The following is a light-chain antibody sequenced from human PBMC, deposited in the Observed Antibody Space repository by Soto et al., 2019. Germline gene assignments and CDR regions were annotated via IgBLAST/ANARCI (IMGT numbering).Light chain of an antibody. V-gene: IGKV3-15*01. CDR1: QSVSSK. Sequence: EMGVSHSLVAVSVTPSERATLSCRVSQSVSSKLAWYPQKPGQAPRLLIYDTSTRATGIPARFSGSGSGTEFTLTISSLQSEDFAVYYCQQYSNWPPITFGQGTRLE. CDR3: QQYSNWPPIT. CDR2: DTS. J-gene: IGKJ5*01.